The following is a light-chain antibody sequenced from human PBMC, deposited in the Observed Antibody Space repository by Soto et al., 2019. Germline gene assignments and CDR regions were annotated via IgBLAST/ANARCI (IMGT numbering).Light chain of an antibody. J-gene: IGKJ4*01. CDR1: QGVGRF. Sequence: EIVLTQSPATLSLSPGERAALSCRASQGVGRFLAWYQQKPGQAPRLLIYDASNRATGIPARFSGSGSVTDFTLASDNIEPEAFAVYYCQRRGRWPLTFGGGTKVETK. V-gene: IGKV3-11*01. CDR3: QRRGRWPLT. CDR2: DAS.